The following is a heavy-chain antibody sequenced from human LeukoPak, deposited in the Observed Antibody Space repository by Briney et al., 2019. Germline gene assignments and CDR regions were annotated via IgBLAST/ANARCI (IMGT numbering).Heavy chain of an antibody. CDR3: ARGWGYFDF. J-gene: IGHJ4*02. Sequence: SETLSLTCTVSGGSISSYYRIWIRQPPGKGLEWIGYIHYSGSTNYNPSLKSRVTISVDTSKNQFSLRLSSVTAADTAVYYCARGWGYFDFWGQGTLLTVSS. CDR1: GGSISSYY. V-gene: IGHV4-59*01. D-gene: IGHD3-16*01. CDR2: IHYSGST.